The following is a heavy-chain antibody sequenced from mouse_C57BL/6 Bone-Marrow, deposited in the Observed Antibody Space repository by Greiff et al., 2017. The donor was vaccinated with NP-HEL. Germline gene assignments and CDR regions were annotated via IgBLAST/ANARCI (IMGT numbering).Heavy chain of an antibody. Sequence: QVQLQQSGAELARPGASVKLSCKASGYTFTSYGISWVKQRTGQGLEWIGEIYPRSGNTYYNEKFKGKATLTADKSSSTAYMELRSLTSEDSAVDFCARRYYYGSSFDYWGQGTTLTVSS. CDR1: GYTFTSYG. CDR3: ARRYYYGSSFDY. CDR2: IYPRSGNT. J-gene: IGHJ2*01. V-gene: IGHV1-81*01. D-gene: IGHD1-1*01.